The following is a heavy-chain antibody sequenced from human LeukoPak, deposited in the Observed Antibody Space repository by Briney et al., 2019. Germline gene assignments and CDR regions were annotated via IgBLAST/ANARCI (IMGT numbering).Heavy chain of an antibody. CDR1: GFTFSDYY. Sequence: GGSLRLSCAASGFTFSDYYMSWIRQAPGKGLEWVSYISSSGSTIYYADSVKSRFTISRDNAKNSLYLQMNTLRAEDTAVYYCARRFYGSGSFFFDYWGQGTLVTVSS. J-gene: IGHJ4*02. D-gene: IGHD3-10*01. V-gene: IGHV3-11*01. CDR2: ISSSGSTI. CDR3: ARRFYGSGSFFFDY.